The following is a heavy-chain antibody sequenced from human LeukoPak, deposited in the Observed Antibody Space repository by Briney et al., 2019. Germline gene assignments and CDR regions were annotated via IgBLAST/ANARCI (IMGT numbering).Heavy chain of an antibody. CDR2: INPNSGDT. J-gene: IGHJ4*02. D-gene: IGHD3-10*01. V-gene: IGHV1-2*06. CDR1: GGTFSSYA. Sequence: ASVKVSCKASGGTFSSYAISWVRQAPGQGLEWMGRINPNSGDTENTQKFEDRVTMTRDTSTSTAYMELRGLRSGDTAVYYCARDKYYYGSGTFYSSAVFDHWGQGTLVAVSS. CDR3: ARDKYYYGSGTFYSSAVFDH.